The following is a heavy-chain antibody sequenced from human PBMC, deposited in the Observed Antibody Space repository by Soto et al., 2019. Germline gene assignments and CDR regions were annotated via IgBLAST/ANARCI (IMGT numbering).Heavy chain of an antibody. CDR1: GFTFSSYA. CDR3: ANLPSENYYDSSGYSDPFDY. CDR2: ISGSGGST. V-gene: IGHV3-23*01. D-gene: IGHD3-22*01. J-gene: IGHJ4*02. Sequence: PGGSLRLSCAASGFTFSSYAMSWVRQAPGKGLEWVSAISGSGGSTYYADSVKGRFTISGDNSKNTLYLQMNSLRAEDTAVYYCANLPSENYYDSSGYSDPFDYWGQGTLVTVSS.